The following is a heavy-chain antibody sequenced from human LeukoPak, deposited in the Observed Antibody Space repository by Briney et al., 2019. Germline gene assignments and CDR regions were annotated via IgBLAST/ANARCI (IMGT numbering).Heavy chain of an antibody. CDR3: ARDSHDYGDYGSYYYYGMDV. D-gene: IGHD4-17*01. CDR2: IYSGGST. Sequence: PGGSLRLSCAASGFTVSSNYMSSVRQAPGEGLGWVSVIYSGGSTYYADSVKGRFTISRDNSKNTLYLQMNSLRAEDTAVYYCARDSHDYGDYGSYYYYGMDVWGQGTTVTVSS. J-gene: IGHJ6*02. V-gene: IGHV3-53*01. CDR1: GFTVSSNY.